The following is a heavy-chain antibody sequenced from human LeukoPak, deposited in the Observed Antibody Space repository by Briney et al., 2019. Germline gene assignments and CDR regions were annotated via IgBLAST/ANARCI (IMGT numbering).Heavy chain of an antibody. CDR2: IYHSGST. CDR3: ARDLSSSITMVVVVNYQDSFDY. CDR1: GYSISSGYY. D-gene: IGHD3-22*01. J-gene: IGHJ4*02. V-gene: IGHV4-38-2*02. Sequence: PSETLSLTCAVSGYSISSGYYWGCIRQPPGKGLEWSGSIYHSGSTYYNPSLKSRVTISVDTSKNQFSLKLSSVTAADTAVYYCARDLSSSITMVVVVNYQDSFDYWGQGTLVTVSS.